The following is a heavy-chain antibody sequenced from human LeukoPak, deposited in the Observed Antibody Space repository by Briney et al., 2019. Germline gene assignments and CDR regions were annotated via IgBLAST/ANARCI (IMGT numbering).Heavy chain of an antibody. CDR1: GGTFSSYA. J-gene: IGHJ4*02. D-gene: IGHD2-15*01. CDR3: ARGSGATGKIDY. V-gene: IGHV1-2*02. Sequence: GASVKVSCKASGGTFSSYAISWVRQAPGQGLEWMGWINPNSGGTNYAQKFQGRVTMTRDTSISTAYMELSRLRSDDTAVYYCARGSGATGKIDYWGQGTLVTVSS. CDR2: INPNSGGT.